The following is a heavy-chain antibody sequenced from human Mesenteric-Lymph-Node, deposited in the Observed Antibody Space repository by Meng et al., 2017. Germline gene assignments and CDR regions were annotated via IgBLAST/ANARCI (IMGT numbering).Heavy chain of an antibody. J-gene: IGHJ4*02. CDR3: TTESGGVTIFGVVIMGIAFDY. Sequence: GESLKISCAASGFTFSNAWMSWVRQAPGKGLEWVGRIKSKTDGGTTDYAAPVKGRFTISRDDSKNTLYLQMNSLKTEDTAVYYCTTESGGVTIFGVVIMGIAFDYWGQGTLVTVSS. D-gene: IGHD3-3*01. CDR1: GFTFSNAW. CDR2: IKSKTDGGTT. V-gene: IGHV3-15*01.